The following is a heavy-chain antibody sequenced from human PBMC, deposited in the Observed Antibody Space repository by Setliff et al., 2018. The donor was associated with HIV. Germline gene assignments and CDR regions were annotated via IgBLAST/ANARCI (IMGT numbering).Heavy chain of an antibody. CDR2: IYYSGRT. CDR3: ARRRPPPSGLYSAYYMDV. D-gene: IGHD1-26*01. Sequence: PSETLSLTCTVSSGSMTSTGYYWGWIRQPPGQGLEWIGSIYYSGRTYYKPSLESRVTIGVDTSKNQFSLKLTSVTAADAAVYYCARRRPPPSGLYSAYYMDVWGTGTTVTVSS. CDR1: SGSMTSTGYY. J-gene: IGHJ6*03. V-gene: IGHV4-39*07.